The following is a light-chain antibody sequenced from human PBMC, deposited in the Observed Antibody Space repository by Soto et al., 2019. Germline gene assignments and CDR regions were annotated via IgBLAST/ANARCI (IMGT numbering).Light chain of an antibody. CDR1: LTISSY. Sequence: DIQMTQSPSSLSAFVGDRVTITCRASLTISSYLNWYQQKSGKAPKLLISAASSLESGVPPRFSGSGSGTDFTLTISRLEPEDFATYYCQHYSAFSVTFGQGTKVDIK. J-gene: IGKJ1*01. V-gene: IGKV1-39*01. CDR3: QHYSAFSVT. CDR2: AAS.